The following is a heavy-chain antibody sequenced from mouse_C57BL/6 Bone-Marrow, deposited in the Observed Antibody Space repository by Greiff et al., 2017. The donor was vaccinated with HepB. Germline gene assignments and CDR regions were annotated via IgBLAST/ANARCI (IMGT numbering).Heavy chain of an antibody. J-gene: IGHJ4*01. CDR3: ARWDYDYEYAMDY. D-gene: IGHD2-4*01. CDR1: GYTFTDYN. CDR2: INPNNGGT. V-gene: IGHV1-18*01. Sequence: VQLQQSGPELVKPGASVKIPCKASGYTFTDYNMDWVKQSHGKSLEWIGDINPNNGGTIYNQKFKGKATLTVDKSSSTAYMELRSLTSEDTAVYYCARWDYDYEYAMDYWGQGTSVTVAS.